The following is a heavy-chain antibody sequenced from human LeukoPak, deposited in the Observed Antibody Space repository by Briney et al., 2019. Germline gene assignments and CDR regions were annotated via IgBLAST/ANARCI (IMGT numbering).Heavy chain of an antibody. CDR1: GGSISSYY. J-gene: IGHJ5*02. D-gene: IGHD2-8*01. CDR2: IYTSGST. V-gene: IGHV4-4*07. CDR3: ARDGTYCTNGVCYANWFDP. Sequence: SETLSLTCTVSGGSISSYYGSWIRQPAGKGLEWIGRIYTSGSTNYNPSLKSRVTMSVDTSKNQFSLKLSSVTAADTAVYYCARDGTYCTNGVCYANWFDPWGQGTLVTVSS.